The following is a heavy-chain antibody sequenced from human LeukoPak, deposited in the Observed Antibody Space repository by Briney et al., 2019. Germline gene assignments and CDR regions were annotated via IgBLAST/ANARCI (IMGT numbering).Heavy chain of an antibody. CDR3: AKDSHSSGWYYFDY. Sequence: GGSLRLSCAASGFTFSDYYMGWIRQAPGKGLEWVSYISSSGSTIYYADSVKGRFTISRDNAKNTLYLQMNSLRAEDTAVYYCAKDSHSSGWYYFDYWGQGTLVTVSS. D-gene: IGHD6-19*01. CDR1: GFTFSDYY. J-gene: IGHJ4*02. CDR2: ISSSGSTI. V-gene: IGHV3-11*01.